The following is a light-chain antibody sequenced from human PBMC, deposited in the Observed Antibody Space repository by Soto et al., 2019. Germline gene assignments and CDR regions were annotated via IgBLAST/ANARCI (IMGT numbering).Light chain of an antibody. CDR3: QQYGSSGT. Sequence: EIVLTQSPGTLYLSPGERATLSCRASQSVSNNYLAWYQQKPGQAPRLLIYGASNRATGIPDRFSGSGSGTDFTLTISRLEPEDFAVYYSQQYGSSGTFGQGTKVDIK. V-gene: IGKV3-20*01. CDR1: QSVSNNY. J-gene: IGKJ1*01. CDR2: GAS.